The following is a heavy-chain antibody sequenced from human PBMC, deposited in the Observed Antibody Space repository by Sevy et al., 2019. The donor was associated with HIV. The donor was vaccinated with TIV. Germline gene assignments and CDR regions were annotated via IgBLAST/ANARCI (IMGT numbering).Heavy chain of an antibody. CDR1: GFTFSSYA. Sequence: GGSLRLSCAASGFTFSSYAMHWVHQAPGKGLEWVAVISNDGSNKYYADSVKGRFTISRDNSKNTLYLQMNSLRAEDTAVYYCARATYSSSWYFFDYWGQGTLVTVSS. J-gene: IGHJ4*02. CDR2: ISNDGSNK. V-gene: IGHV3-30-3*01. D-gene: IGHD6-13*01. CDR3: ARATYSSSWYFFDY.